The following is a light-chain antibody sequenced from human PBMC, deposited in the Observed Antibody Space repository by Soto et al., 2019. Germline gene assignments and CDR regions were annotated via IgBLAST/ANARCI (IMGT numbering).Light chain of an antibody. CDR2: DAS. CDR3: QQRRSRPPTIT. V-gene: IGKV3-11*01. CDR1: QSVCTY. J-gene: IGKJ5*01. Sequence: EIVLTQSPATLPLSPGERATLSCRASQSVCTYLAWYQQRPGQAPRLLIYDASYRATDIPPRFSGSGSGTDFALTISSLDPEDFAVYYCQQRRSRPPTITFGQGTRLESK.